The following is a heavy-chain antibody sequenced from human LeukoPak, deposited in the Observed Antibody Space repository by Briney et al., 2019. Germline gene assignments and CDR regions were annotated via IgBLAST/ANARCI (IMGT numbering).Heavy chain of an antibody. CDR3: ARGQGPWFDP. CDR2: INHSGST. CDR1: GFTFSSYS. V-gene: IGHV4-34*01. Sequence: GSLRLSCAASGFTFSSYSMNWVRQAPGKGLEWIGEINHSGSTNYNPSLKSRVTISVDTSKNQFSLKLSSVTAADTAVYYCARGQGPWFDPWGQGTLVTVSS. J-gene: IGHJ5*02.